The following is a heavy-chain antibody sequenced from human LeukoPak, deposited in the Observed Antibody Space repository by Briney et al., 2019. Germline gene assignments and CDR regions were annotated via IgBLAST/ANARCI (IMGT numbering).Heavy chain of an antibody. CDR2: ISSSSSYI. D-gene: IGHD6-19*01. V-gene: IGHV3-21*01. J-gene: IGHJ4*02. CDR3: ASSYSGWSVY. CDR1: GFTFSSYS. Sequence: GGSLRLSCAPSGFTFSSYSMNWVRQAPGKGLEWVSSISSSSSYICYADSVKGRFTISRDNAKNSLYLQMNSLRAEDTAVYYCASSYSGWSVYWGQGTLVTVSS.